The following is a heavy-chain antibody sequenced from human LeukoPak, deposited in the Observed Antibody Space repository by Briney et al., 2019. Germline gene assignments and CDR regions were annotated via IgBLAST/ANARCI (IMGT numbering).Heavy chain of an antibody. J-gene: IGHJ4*02. D-gene: IGHD2-2*01. Sequence: GGSLRLSCAASGFTFSSSAMHWVRQAPGKGLAWVAFIGHEGSNKYYADSVKGRFTISRDNSKNTLYLQMNSLRAEDTAVYYCARKTETRDYWGQGTLVTVSS. V-gene: IGHV3-30*02. CDR1: GFTFSSSA. CDR3: ARKTETRDY. CDR2: IGHEGSNK.